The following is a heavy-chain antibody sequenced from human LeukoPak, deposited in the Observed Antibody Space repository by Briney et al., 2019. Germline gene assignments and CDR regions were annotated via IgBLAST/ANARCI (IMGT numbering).Heavy chain of an antibody. V-gene: IGHV3-11*06. CDR3: ARHGLYDSSAYWTFRH. D-gene: IGHD3-22*01. CDR2: ISYSSSYT. J-gene: IGHJ1*01. CDR1: GFTFSDYY. Sequence: GGSLRLSCAASGFTFSDYYLSWIRQAPGKGLEWLSYISYSSSYTNYADSVKGRFTISRDTAKNSLYLQMNSLRAEDTAVYYCARHGLYDSSAYWTFRHWGQGTLVTVSS.